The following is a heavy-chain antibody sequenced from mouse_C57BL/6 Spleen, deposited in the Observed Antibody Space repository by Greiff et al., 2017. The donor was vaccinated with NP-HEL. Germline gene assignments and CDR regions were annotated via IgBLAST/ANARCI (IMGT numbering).Heavy chain of an antibody. Sequence: DVKLVESGGDLVKPGGSLKLSCAASGFTFSSYGMSWVRQTPDKRLEWVATISSGGSYTYYPDSVKGRFTISRDNAKNTLYLQMSSLKSEDTAMYYCARQLRPYYFDYWGQGTTLTVSS. D-gene: IGHD3-2*02. J-gene: IGHJ2*01. CDR2: ISSGGSYT. CDR3: ARQLRPYYFDY. CDR1: GFTFSSYG. V-gene: IGHV5-6*02.